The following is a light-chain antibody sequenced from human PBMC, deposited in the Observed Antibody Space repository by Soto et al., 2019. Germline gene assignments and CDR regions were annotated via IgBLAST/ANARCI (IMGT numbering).Light chain of an antibody. V-gene: IGKV1-39*01. CDR1: QSISGY. J-gene: IGKJ2*02. CDR2: TAF. Sequence: DIQMTQSPSSLSAYVGDRVTITCRASQSISGYLNWYQQKPGRAPNLLIYTAFSLQSGVPSRFSGSASGTDFTLTISSLQPEDFATYYCLQTYSTPGTFGQGTKLEIK. CDR3: LQTYSTPGT.